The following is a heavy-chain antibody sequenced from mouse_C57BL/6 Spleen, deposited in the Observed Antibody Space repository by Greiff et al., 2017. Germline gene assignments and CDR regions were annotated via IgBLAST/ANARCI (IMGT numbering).Heavy chain of an antibody. CDR3: ARYGLHFFDY. D-gene: IGHD1-2*01. J-gene: IGHJ2*01. CDR2: IYPGDGDT. V-gene: IGHV1-82*01. Sequence: VQRVESGPELVKPGASVKISCKASGYAFSSSWMNWVKQRPGKGLEWIGRIYPGDGDTNYNGKFKGKATLTADKSSSTAYMQLSSLTSEDSAVYFCARYGLHFFDYWGQGTTLTVSS. CDR1: GYAFSSSW.